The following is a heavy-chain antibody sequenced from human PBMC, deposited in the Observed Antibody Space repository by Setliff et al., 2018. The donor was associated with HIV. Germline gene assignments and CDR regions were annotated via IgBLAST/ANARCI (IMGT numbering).Heavy chain of an antibody. Sequence: SETLSLTCGVYGGSLSDYYWNWIRQPPGKGLEWIAEINHSGSTNYNPSLKSRATISVDTSQNQLSLKLSSVTAADTAMYYCARYDGYKVNFDNWGPGTLVTVSS. CDR1: GGSLSDYY. J-gene: IGHJ4*02. CDR2: INHSGST. CDR3: ARYDGYKVNFDN. V-gene: IGHV4-34*01. D-gene: IGHD5-18*01.